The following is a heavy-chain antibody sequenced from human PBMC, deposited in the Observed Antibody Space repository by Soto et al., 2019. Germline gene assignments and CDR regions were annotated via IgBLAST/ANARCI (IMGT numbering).Heavy chain of an antibody. D-gene: IGHD5-12*01. V-gene: IGHV3-48*03. Sequence: PGGSLRLSCAASGFTFSSYEMNWVRQAPGKGLEWVSYISSSGSTIYYADSVKGRFTISRDNAKKSLYLQMNSLRAEDTAVYYCARVGGYDWRVFDYWGQGTLVTVSS. CDR1: GFTFSSYE. J-gene: IGHJ4*02. CDR3: ARVGGYDWRVFDY. CDR2: ISSSGSTI.